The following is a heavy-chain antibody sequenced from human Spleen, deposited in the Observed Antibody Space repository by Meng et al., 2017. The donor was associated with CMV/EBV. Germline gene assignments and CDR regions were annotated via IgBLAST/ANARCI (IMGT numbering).Heavy chain of an antibody. V-gene: IGHV3-11*01. J-gene: IGHJ4*02. Sequence: GESLKISCAASGFTFSDHYMTWIRQAPGKGLEWLSYISGSGATIFFADSVKGRFTIPRDNARNSLYLQMNSLRVEDTAIYYCARDGGYYYNVDWGRGTLVTVSS. D-gene: IGHD2-15*01. CDR3: ARDGGYYYNVD. CDR1: GFTFSDHY. CDR2: ISGSGATI.